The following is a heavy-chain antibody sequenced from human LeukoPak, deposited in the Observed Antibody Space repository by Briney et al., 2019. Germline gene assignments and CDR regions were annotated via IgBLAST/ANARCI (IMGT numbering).Heavy chain of an antibody. Sequence: GASVKVSCKASGYTFDSYGITWVRQAPGQGLEWMGWISVYSGETDSAQNVKGRVTMTTDTSTTTAYLELRGLTSDDTAVYYCAGGTSGWYWLDPWGQGTLVIVSA. CDR2: ISVYSGET. CDR3: AGGTSGWYWLDP. J-gene: IGHJ5*02. CDR1: GYTFDSYG. V-gene: IGHV1-18*01. D-gene: IGHD6-19*01.